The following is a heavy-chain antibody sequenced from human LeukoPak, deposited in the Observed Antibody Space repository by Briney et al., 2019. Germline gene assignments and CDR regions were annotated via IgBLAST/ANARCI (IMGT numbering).Heavy chain of an antibody. V-gene: IGHV4-34*01. Sequence: SSETLSLTCAVYTGPFSGYYWAWIRQPPGEGLEWIGEITHNANTKYNPSLESRVTISVDTSKNQFSLKLNSVTAADTAVYYCARFPVLDTAMAWGQGTQVTVSS. D-gene: IGHD5-18*01. J-gene: IGHJ5*02. CDR1: TGPFSGYY. CDR3: ARFPVLDTAMA. CDR2: ITHNANT.